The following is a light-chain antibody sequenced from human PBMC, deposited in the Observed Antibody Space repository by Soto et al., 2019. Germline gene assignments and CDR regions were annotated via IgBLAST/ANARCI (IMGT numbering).Light chain of an antibody. Sequence: QSVLTQPPSVSAAPGQKVTISCSGSSANIGNDYVSWYQHVPGTAPKLLIYDNYKRPSEIPDRFSGSKSGTSATLGITGLQTGDEADYYCATWDHSLSAGVFGGGTKVTVL. CDR1: SANIGNDY. CDR2: DNY. V-gene: IGLV1-51*01. CDR3: ATWDHSLSAGV. J-gene: IGLJ3*02.